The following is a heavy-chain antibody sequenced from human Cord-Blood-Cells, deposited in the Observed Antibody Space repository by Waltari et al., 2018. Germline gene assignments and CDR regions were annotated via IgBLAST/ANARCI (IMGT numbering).Heavy chain of an antibody. CDR2: IIPIFRTP. V-gene: IGHV1-69*12. D-gene: IGHD5-12*01. CDR3: ARFGRGDGYNSHY. Sequence: QVQLVQSGGEVKKPGASVKGSCKASGGTFSSYAISWVRQAPGQGLEWMGGIIPIFRTPNCAPDFHGRVTIRADEPASPAYMELSSLVSEDTAVFSCARFGRGDGYNSHYWGLGTLVTVSS. CDR1: GGTFSSYA. J-gene: IGHJ4*02.